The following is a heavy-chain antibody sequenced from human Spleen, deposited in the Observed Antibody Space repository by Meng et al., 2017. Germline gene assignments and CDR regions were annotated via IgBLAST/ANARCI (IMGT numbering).Heavy chain of an antibody. CDR3: TTLYGDGDSTS. J-gene: IGHJ4*02. V-gene: IGHV4-30-4*03. Sequence: QVQLQESGPGLVKPSQTLSLTCTVSGGSISSGDYYWSWIRQPPGRGLEWIGESHHSGSTNYNPSLKSRVTISVDKSQNQFSLRLTSVTATDTAVYYCTTLYGDGDSTSWGQGTLVTVSS. CDR2: SHHSGST. CDR1: GGSISSGDYY. D-gene: IGHD4-17*01.